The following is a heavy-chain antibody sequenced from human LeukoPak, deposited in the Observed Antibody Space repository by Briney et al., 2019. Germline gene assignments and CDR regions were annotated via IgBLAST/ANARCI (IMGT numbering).Heavy chain of an antibody. Sequence: PGGSLRLSCAASGFSFSNYAMNWVRQAPGKRLEWVSGISGPGTTTYYADSVKGRFTIFRDNSENTTHLQMNSLTAEDTAMYYCAKVEIVVIASTYFDSWGQGTLVAVSS. CDR1: GFSFSNYA. CDR3: AKVEIVVIASTYFDS. CDR2: ISGPGTTT. V-gene: IGHV3-23*01. J-gene: IGHJ4*02. D-gene: IGHD2-21*01.